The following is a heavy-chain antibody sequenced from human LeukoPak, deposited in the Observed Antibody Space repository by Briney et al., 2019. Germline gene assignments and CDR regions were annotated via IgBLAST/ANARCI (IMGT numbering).Heavy chain of an antibody. D-gene: IGHD6-19*01. CDR3: AKDNAYSSGWLYYFDY. CDR1: GFTVSSKY. J-gene: IGHJ4*02. Sequence: PGGSLRLSCAASGFTVSSKYMSWVRQAPGKGLEWVSAISGSGGSTYYADSVKGRFTISRDNSKNTLYLQMNSLRAEDTAVYYCAKDNAYSSGWLYYFDYWGQGTLVTVSS. V-gene: IGHV3-23*01. CDR2: ISGSGGST.